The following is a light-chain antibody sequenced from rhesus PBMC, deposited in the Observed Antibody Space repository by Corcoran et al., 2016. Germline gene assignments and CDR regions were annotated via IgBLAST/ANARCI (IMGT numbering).Light chain of an antibody. CDR1: QAISIY. CDR3: LQYFISPWT. V-gene: IGKV1-22*01. J-gene: IGKJ1*01. CDR2: KAT. Sequence: DIQMTQSPSSLSASVGDKVTLSCRASQAISIYLAWYQQKPGKAPKVLIYKATNLQSGVPSRFSGSGSGTYFSLTISSLQPEDFATYSGLQYFISPWTFGQGTKVEIK.